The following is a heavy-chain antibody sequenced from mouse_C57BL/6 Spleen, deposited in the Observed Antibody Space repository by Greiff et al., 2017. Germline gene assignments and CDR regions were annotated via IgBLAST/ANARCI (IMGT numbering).Heavy chain of an antibody. D-gene: IGHD2-3*01. CDR1: GFTFSSYA. CDR3: ARDPYDGYDY. CDR2: ISDGGSYT. Sequence: DVMLVESGGGLVKPGGSLKLSCAASGFTFSSYAMSWVRQTPEKRLEWVATISDGGSYTYYPDNVKGRFTISRDNAKNNLYLQMSHLKSEDTAMYYCARDPYDGYDYWGQGTTLTVSS. V-gene: IGHV5-4*01. J-gene: IGHJ2*01.